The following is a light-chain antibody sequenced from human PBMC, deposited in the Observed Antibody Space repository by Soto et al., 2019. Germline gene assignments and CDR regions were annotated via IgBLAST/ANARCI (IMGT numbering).Light chain of an antibody. CDR1: SSDVGYYNY. Sequence: QSVLTQPASVSGSPGQSIAISCTGTSSDVGYYNYVSWYQQHPGKAPKVMIYDINNRPSGVSDRFSGSKSGNTASLTISGRQAEDEADYYCSSYTSSSTYVFGTGARVTVL. V-gene: IGLV2-14*01. CDR2: DIN. CDR3: SSYTSSSTYV. J-gene: IGLJ1*01.